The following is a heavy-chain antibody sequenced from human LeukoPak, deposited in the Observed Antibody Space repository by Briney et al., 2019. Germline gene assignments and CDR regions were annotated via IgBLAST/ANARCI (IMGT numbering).Heavy chain of an antibody. J-gene: IGHJ6*03. D-gene: IGHD2-21*01. CDR2: IIPIFGTA. V-gene: IGHV1-69*13. CDR3: ARSAYCGGDCYTDYYYYYMDV. CDR1: GGTFISYA. Sequence: SVKVSCKASGGTFISYAISWVRQAPGQGLEWMGGIIPIFGTANYAQKFQGRVTITADESTSTAYMELSSLRSEDTAVYYCARSAYCGGDCYTDYYYYYMDVWGKGTTVTVSS.